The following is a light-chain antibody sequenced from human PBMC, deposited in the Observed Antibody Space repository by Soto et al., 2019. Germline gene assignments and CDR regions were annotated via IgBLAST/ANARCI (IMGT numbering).Light chain of an antibody. CDR2: ATS. V-gene: IGKV3-20*01. CDR1: QSVSSGY. J-gene: IGKJ1*01. Sequence: EIVLTQSPDTLSLSPGGRATLSCRASQSVSSGYLAWYQQKPGQAPRLLIYATSTRATGLPDRFSGSGSGTDFALTISRLETEDFAVYYCQHYDDSPPWTFGQGTKVDIK. CDR3: QHYDDSPPWT.